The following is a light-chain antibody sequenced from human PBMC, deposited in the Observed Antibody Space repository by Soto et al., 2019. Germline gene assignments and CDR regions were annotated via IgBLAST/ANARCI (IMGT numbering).Light chain of an antibody. CDR1: QTISSW. CDR3: LQDYTYPWT. J-gene: IGKJ1*01. Sequence: DVQMTQSPSTLSGSVGDRVTITCRASQTISSWLAWYQQKPGKAPKLLIYDASSLESGVPSRFSGSASGTDFTLTISSLQPEDFATYYCLQDYTYPWTFGQGTKVDIK. V-gene: IGKV1-5*01. CDR2: DAS.